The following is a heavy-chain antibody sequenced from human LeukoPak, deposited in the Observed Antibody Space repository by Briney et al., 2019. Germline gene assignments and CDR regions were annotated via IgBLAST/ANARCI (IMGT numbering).Heavy chain of an antibody. CDR3: ARGSDSPFDP. J-gene: IGHJ5*02. D-gene: IGHD2-15*01. V-gene: IGHV3-72*01. Sequence: GGSMRPSCAASGFTFSDHYMDWVSQAPGKGLEWVGRTRNKANSYTTEYAATVKGRFTISRDDSKNSLYLQMNSLKTEDTAVYYCARGSDSPFDPWGQGTLVTVSS. CDR1: GFTFSDHY. CDR2: TRNKANSYTT.